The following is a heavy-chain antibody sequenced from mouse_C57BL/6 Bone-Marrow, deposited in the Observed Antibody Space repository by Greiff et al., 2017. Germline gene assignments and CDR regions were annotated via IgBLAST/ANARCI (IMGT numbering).Heavy chain of an antibody. D-gene: IGHD2-3*01. CDR3: ARDDGYYSYYAMDY. Sequence: EVKLMESGGGLVKPGGSLKLSCAASGFTFSSYAMSWVRQTPEKRLEWVATISDGGSYTYYPDNVKGRFTISRDNAKNNLYLQMSHLKSEDTAMYYGARDDGYYSYYAMDYWGQGTSVTVSS. CDR1: GFTFSSYA. V-gene: IGHV5-4*01. CDR2: ISDGGSYT. J-gene: IGHJ4*01.